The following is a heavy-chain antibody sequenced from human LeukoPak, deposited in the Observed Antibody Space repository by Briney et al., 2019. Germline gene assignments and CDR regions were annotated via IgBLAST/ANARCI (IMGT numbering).Heavy chain of an antibody. CDR3: ARASYCSGGSCYSAN. J-gene: IGHJ4*02. V-gene: IGHV3-64*01. D-gene: IGHD2-15*01. CDR2: ISSNGGTT. Sequence: PGGSLRLFCAASGFTFSTSAMHWVRQAPGKGLGYVSGISSNGGTTYYANSVKGRFTISRDNSKSTLYLQMGSLRAEDMAVYYCARASYCSGGSCYSANWGQGTLVTVSS. CDR1: GFTFSTSA.